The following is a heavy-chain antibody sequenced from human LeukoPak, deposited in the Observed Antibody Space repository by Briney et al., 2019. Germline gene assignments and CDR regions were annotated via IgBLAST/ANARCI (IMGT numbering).Heavy chain of an antibody. CDR1: GFTFRTSR. D-gene: IGHD6-6*01. J-gene: IGHJ4*02. Sequence: GGSLRLSCAASGFTFRTSRMNWVRQAPGKGLEWVALISYDGSNKYYADSVKGRFTISRDDSKNTLYLQMNSLRAEDTAVYYCAKDRSNSWAFDYWGQGTLVTVSS. V-gene: IGHV3-30*18. CDR2: ISYDGSNK. CDR3: AKDRSNSWAFDY.